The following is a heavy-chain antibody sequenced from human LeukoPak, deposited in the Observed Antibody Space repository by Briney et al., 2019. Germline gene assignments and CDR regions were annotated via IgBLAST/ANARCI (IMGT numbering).Heavy chain of an antibody. V-gene: IGHV4-39*07. D-gene: IGHD7-27*01. Sequence: TLSLTCTVSGGSISSGSYYWGWIRQPPGKGLEWIGTMYHSGSTNYNPSLKSRVTISVDTSKNQFSLKLSSVTAADTAVYFCARGFRGDNFDYWGQGTLVTVSS. J-gene: IGHJ4*02. CDR2: MYHSGST. CDR1: GGSISSGSYY. CDR3: ARGFRGDNFDY.